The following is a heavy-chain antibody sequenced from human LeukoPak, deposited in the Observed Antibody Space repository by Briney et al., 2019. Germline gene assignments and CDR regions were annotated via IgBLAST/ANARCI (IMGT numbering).Heavy chain of an antibody. CDR2: ILAGNGNT. Sequence: GASVKVSCKASGDTFASYAMHWVRQAAGQRLEWMGWILAGNGNTKYSQRFQGRVTITRDTSARTAYMELSSLKSEDTAVYYCARALGIVYSRPFDYWGQGTLVTVSS. CDR1: GDTFASYA. CDR3: ARALGIVYSRPFDY. V-gene: IGHV1-3*01. J-gene: IGHJ4*02. D-gene: IGHD3-22*01.